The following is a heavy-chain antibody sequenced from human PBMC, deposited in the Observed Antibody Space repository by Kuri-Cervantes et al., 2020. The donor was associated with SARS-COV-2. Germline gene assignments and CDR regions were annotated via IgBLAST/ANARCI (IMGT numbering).Heavy chain of an antibody. CDR3: TRQGGYYGMDV. Sequence: ESLKISCSVSGGSISSRSYYWGWIRQHPGKGLEWIGSIYYSGSTNYNPTLKSRVTISVDTSTNQFFLNLTSVTAADTAVYYCTRQGGYYGMDVWGQGTTVTVSS. J-gene: IGHJ6*02. D-gene: IGHD3-22*01. V-gene: IGHV4-39*01. CDR2: IYYSGST. CDR1: GGSISSRSYY.